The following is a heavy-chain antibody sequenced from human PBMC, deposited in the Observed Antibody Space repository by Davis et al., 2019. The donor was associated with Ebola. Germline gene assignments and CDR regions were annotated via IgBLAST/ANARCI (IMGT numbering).Heavy chain of an antibody. CDR1: GYTFTGYY. D-gene: IGHD1-26*01. J-gene: IGHJ4*02. Sequence: ASVKVSCKTSGYTFTGYYMHWVRQAPGQGLEWMGRINPYSGDTNYAQKFQGRVTMTRDTSINTAYMELIGLTSDDTAVYYCASSIVGVSDYWGQGTLVTVSS. CDR3: ASSIVGVSDY. V-gene: IGHV1-2*06. CDR2: INPYSGDT.